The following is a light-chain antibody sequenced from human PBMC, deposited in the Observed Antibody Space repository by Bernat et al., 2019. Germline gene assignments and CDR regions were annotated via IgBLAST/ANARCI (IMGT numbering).Light chain of an antibody. CDR1: SSDVGGYKH. Sequence: QSALTQPASVSGSPGQSITISCTGTSSDVGGYKHVSWYQQHPGKGPKLMIYDVTNRPSGVSNRFSGSKYGNTASLTISALQAEDEAEYYCSSYTSSRTHVFGTGTKVTVL. J-gene: IGLJ1*01. V-gene: IGLV2-14*03. CDR3: SSYTSSRTHV. CDR2: DVT.